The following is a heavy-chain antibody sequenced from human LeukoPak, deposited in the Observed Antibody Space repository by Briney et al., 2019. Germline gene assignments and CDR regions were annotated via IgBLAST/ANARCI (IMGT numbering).Heavy chain of an antibody. Sequence: GGSLRLSCAASGFTFSSYSMNWVRQAPGKGLEWVSSISSSSSYIYYTDSVKGRFTISRDNTKNSLYLQMNSLRAEDTAVYYCATDCSGGSCYDYWGQGTLVTVSS. CDR2: ISSSSSYI. V-gene: IGHV3-21*01. CDR3: ATDCSGGSCYDY. CDR1: GFTFSSYS. J-gene: IGHJ4*02. D-gene: IGHD2-15*01.